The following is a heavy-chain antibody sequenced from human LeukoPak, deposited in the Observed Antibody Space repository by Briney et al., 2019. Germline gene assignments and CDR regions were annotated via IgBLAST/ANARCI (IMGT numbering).Heavy chain of an antibody. CDR2: INHSGST. V-gene: IGHV4-34*01. D-gene: IGHD3-10*01. CDR1: GGSSSGYY. CDR3: ARVVMVRGVLYYYYGMDV. Sequence: SETLSLTCAVYGGSSSGYYWSWIRQPPGKGLEWIGEINHSGSTNYNPSLKSRVTLSVDTSKNQFSLKLSSVTAADTAVYYCARVVMVRGVLYYYYGMDVWGKGTTVTVSS. J-gene: IGHJ6*04.